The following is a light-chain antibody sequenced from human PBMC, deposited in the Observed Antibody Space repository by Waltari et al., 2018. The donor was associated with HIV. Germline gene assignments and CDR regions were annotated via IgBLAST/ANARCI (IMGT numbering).Light chain of an antibody. CDR3: QSYDSSLV. J-gene: IGLJ2*01. CDR1: SSNIGAGYD. Sequence: QSVLTQPPSVSGAPGQRVTISCTGSSSNIGAGYDVHWYQQLPGTAPKLLIYGNSNRPSGVPYRFSGSKSGTSASLAITGLQAEDEADYYCQSYDSSLVFGGGTKLTVL. CDR2: GNS. V-gene: IGLV1-40*01.